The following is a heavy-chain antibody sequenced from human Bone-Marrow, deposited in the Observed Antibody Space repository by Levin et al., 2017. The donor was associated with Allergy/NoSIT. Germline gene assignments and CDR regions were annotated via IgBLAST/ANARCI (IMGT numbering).Heavy chain of an antibody. Sequence: ASVKVSCKTSGYTFTTYPMNWVRRAPGRGLEWVGWINTNTGAPTYAQDFRGRFVFSLDRSINTAYLQINNLKPDDTAVYYCARVGISATTLDYWGQGSLVTVSS. J-gene: IGHJ4*02. CDR3: ARVGISATTLDY. CDR2: INTNTGAP. CDR1: GYTFTTYP. D-gene: IGHD1-7*01. V-gene: IGHV7-4-1*02.